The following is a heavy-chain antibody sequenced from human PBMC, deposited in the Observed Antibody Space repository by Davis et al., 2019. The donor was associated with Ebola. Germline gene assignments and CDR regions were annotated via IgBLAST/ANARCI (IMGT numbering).Heavy chain of an antibody. J-gene: IGHJ4*02. D-gene: IGHD6-19*01. CDR2: IIPILGIA. CDR3: ARDLGIAVAGTGDY. V-gene: IGHV1-69*04. CDR1: GGTFSSYA. Sequence: AASVKVSCKASGGTFSSYALSWVRQAPGQGLEWMGRIIPILGIANYAQKFQGRVTITADKSTSTAYMELSSLRSEDTAVYYCARDLGIAVAGTGDYWGQGTLVTVSS.